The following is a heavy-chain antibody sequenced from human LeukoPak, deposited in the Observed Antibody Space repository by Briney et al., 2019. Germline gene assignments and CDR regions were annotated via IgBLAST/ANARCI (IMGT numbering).Heavy chain of an antibody. D-gene: IGHD6-13*01. J-gene: IGHJ4*02. V-gene: IGHV3-74*01. CDR3: AKGGSSSPRSTFDY. CDR1: GFTFSSYW. Sequence: GGSLRLSCAASGFTFSSYWMHWVRQAPGKGLVWVSHINGDGSTTSYADSVKGRFTIPRDNAKNTVYLQMNSLRAEDTAVYYCAKGGSSSPRSTFDYRGQGTLLTVSS. CDR2: INGDGSTT.